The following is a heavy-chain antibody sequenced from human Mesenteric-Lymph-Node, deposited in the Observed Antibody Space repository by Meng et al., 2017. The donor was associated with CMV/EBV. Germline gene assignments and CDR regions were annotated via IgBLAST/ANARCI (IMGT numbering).Heavy chain of an antibody. D-gene: IGHD3-22*01. J-gene: IGHJ4*02. CDR3: ARRGNYDSDYSEY. CDR2: VHHSGTT. Sequence: QFQLRGSGPGLGNPWETPSLSCIVSGDSIRNSTYYWTWIRQPPGKGLEWIGSVHHSGTTYYNPSLKGRLTISVDTSANLFSLRLTTVTAADTATYYCARRGNYDSDYSEYWGQGTLVTVSS. V-gene: IGHV4-39*01. CDR1: GDSIRNSTYY.